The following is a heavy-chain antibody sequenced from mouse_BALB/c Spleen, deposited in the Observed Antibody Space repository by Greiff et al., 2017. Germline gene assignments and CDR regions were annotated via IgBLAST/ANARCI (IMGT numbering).Heavy chain of an antibody. Sequence: VMLVESGGDLVKPGGSLKLSCAASGFTFSSYGMSWVRQTPDKRLEWVATISSGGSYTYYPDSVKGRFTISRDNAKNTLYLQMSSLKSEDTAMYYCARQVYDYDEGFGYWGQGTLVTVSA. J-gene: IGHJ3*01. CDR3: ARQVYDYDEGFGY. D-gene: IGHD2-4*01. CDR2: ISSGGSYT. V-gene: IGHV5-6*02. CDR1: GFTFSSYG.